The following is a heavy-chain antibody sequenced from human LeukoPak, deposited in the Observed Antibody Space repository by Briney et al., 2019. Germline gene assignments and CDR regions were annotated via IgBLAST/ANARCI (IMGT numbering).Heavy chain of an antibody. Sequence: SETLSLTXTVSGGSISSYYWSWIRQPAGKGLEWIGRIYTSGSTNYNPSLKSRVTMSVDTSKNQFSLKLSSVTAADTAVYYCARADGFWSGQVVGYYMDVWGKGTTVTVSS. J-gene: IGHJ6*03. CDR2: IYTSGST. CDR1: GGSISSYY. V-gene: IGHV4-4*07. CDR3: ARADGFWSGQVVGYYMDV. D-gene: IGHD3-3*01.